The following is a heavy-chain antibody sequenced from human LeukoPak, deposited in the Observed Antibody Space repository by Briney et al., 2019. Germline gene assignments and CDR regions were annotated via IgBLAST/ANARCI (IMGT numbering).Heavy chain of an antibody. CDR3: AKNDGYNYWYFDY. Sequence: GGSLRLSCAASGFTLSNYWTHWVRQAPGKGLVWVSRIKRDGTNTNYADSVKGRFTISRDNSKNTLFLQMNSLRGEDTAVYYCAKNDGYNYWYFDYWGQGTLVTVSS. CDR2: IKRDGTNT. V-gene: IGHV3-74*01. D-gene: IGHD5-24*01. J-gene: IGHJ4*02. CDR1: GFTLSNYW.